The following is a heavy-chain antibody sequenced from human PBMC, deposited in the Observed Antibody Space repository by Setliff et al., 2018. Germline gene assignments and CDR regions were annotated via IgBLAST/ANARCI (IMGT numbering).Heavy chain of an antibody. Sequence: SETLSLTCTVPGGSVGGGSYYWSWIRQPAGKGLEWIGLIQNTGNTNYNPSLQSRVTISMDTSKNQFSLTLSSVTAADTAVHFCARDNPIVGATDYWGQGILVTV. J-gene: IGHJ4*02. D-gene: IGHD1-26*01. CDR1: GGSVGGGSYY. V-gene: IGHV4-61*02. CDR3: ARDNPIVGATDY. CDR2: IQNTGNT.